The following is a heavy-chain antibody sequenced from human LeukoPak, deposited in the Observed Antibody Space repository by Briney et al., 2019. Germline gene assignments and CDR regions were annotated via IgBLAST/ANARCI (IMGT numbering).Heavy chain of an antibody. CDR2: IYHSGST. CDR3: AGGGQWLAFDS. CDR1: GGSISSYY. V-gene: IGHV4-59*01. D-gene: IGHD6-19*01. Sequence: SETLSLTCTVSGGSISSYYWSWIRQPPGKGLEWIGYIYHSGSTNYNPSLKSRITVSVDTSKNQFSLKLSSVTAADPAVYYCAGGGQWLAFDSWGQGTLVTVSS. J-gene: IGHJ4*02.